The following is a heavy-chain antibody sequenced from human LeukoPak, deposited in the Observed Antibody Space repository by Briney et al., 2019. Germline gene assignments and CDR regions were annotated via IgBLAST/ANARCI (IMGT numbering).Heavy chain of an antibody. D-gene: IGHD3-3*01. V-gene: IGHV1-8*01. CDR2: MNPNSGNI. J-gene: IGHJ3*02. CDR1: GYTFTSYD. Sequence: ASVKVSCKASGYTFTSYDINWVRQATGQGLEWMGWMNPNSGNIGYAQKFQGRVTMTRDTSISTAYMELSRLRSDDTAVYYCARNTYDFWSGYQAPDAFDIWGQGTMVTVSS. CDR3: ARNTYDFWSGYQAPDAFDI.